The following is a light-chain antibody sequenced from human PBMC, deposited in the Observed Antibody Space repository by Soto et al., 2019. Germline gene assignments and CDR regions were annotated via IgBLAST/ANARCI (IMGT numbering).Light chain of an antibody. CDR2: GAS. V-gene: IGKV3-15*01. CDR1: QSVSSN. CDR3: QQYNDWPRT. Sequence: EIVMTQSPAILSVSPGERATLSCRASQSVSSNLAWYQQKPGQAPRLLIYGASTRATDIPARFSGSGSGTEFTLTISSLHSEDFAVYYCQQYNDWPRTFGQGTRLEIK. J-gene: IGKJ5*01.